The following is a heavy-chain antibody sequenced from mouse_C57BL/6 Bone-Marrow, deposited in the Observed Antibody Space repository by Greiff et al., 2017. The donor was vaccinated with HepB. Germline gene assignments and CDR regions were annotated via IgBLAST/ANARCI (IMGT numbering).Heavy chain of an antibody. V-gene: IGHV1-81*01. CDR2: IYPRSGNT. J-gene: IGHJ4*01. CDR3: ARLAYYGNSYAMDY. D-gene: IGHD2-10*01. CDR1: GYTFTSYG. Sequence: VQLQQSGAELARPGASVKLSCKASGYTFTSYGISWVKQRTGQGLEWIGEIYPRSGNTYYNEKFKGKATLTADKSSSTAYMELRSLTSEDSAVYFCARLAYYGNSYAMDYWGQGTSVTVSS.